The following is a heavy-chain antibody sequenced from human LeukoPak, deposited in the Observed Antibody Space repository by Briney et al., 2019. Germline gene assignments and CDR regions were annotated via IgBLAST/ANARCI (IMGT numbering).Heavy chain of an antibody. CDR2: ISGSGVKT. Sequence: GGSLRLSCAASGLTFSNYAMTWVRPAPGKGLECVSVISGSGVKTYYADSVKGRFTISRDNSQDTVYLHMNSLRVEDTAIYYCAKGHTDYGTGFDLWGQGTLVTVSS. J-gene: IGHJ4*02. D-gene: IGHD4-17*01. CDR1: GLTFSNYA. CDR3: AKGHTDYGTGFDL. V-gene: IGHV3-23*01.